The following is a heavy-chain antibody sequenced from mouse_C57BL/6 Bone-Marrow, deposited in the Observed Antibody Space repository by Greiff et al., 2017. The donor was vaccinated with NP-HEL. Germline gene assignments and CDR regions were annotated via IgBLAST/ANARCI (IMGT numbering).Heavy chain of an antibody. V-gene: IGHV1-80*01. D-gene: IGHD1-1*01. Sequence: QVQLQQSGAELVKPGASVKISCKASGYAFSSYWMNWVKQRPGKGLEWIGQIYPGDGDTNYNGKLKGKATLTADKSSSTAYMQLSSLTSEDSAVYFCARYYGSSYYFDYWGQGTTLTVSS. J-gene: IGHJ2*01. CDR2: IYPGDGDT. CDR3: ARYYGSSYYFDY. CDR1: GYAFSSYW.